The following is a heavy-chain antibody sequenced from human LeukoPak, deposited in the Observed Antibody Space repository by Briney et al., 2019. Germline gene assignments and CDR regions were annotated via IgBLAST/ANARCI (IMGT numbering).Heavy chain of an antibody. V-gene: IGHV3-48*01. CDR2: ITGSLNSI. J-gene: IGHJ4*02. CDR1: GFTLSSYS. CDR3: ARTGLGLYSFDY. D-gene: IGHD3/OR15-3a*01. Sequence: PGGSLRLSCAASGFTLSSYSMNWVRQAPGKGLEWISYITGSLNSIHYADSVKGRFTISRDNAKNSVYLQMNGLRLEDTAVYYCARTGLGLYSFDYWGQGIQVTISS.